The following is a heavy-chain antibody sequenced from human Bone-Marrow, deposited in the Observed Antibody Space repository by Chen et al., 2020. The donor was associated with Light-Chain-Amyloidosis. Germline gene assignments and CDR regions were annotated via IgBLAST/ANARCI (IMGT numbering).Heavy chain of an antibody. CDR3: AGDPGVWPGGGYFDD. Sequence: EVQLVESGGGLIQPGGSLRLSCAVSGFTVTSNYMTWVRQAPGKGLEWVCVFHSGNYPSYSDPVKGLFTISRENPKHRMSLQMNSRRCEDTAIYYCAGDPGVWPGGGYFDDWGQRTLFTVSS. CDR2: FHSGNYP. V-gene: IGHV3-53*01. D-gene: IGHD2-21*02. J-gene: IGHJ4*03. CDR1: GFTVTSNY.